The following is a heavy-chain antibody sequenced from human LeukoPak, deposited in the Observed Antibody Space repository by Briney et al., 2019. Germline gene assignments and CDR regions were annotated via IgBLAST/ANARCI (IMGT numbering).Heavy chain of an antibody. J-gene: IGHJ6*03. CDR1: GFTFSSYS. CDR2: ISSSSSYI. Sequence: GGSLRLSCAASGFTFSSYSMNWVRQAPGKGLEWVSSISSSSSYIYYADSVKGRFTISRDNAKNSLYLQTNSLRAEDTAVYYCARAPSKYDFWSGYHYYYMDVWGKGTTVTVSS. CDR3: ARAPSKYDFWSGYHYYYMDV. V-gene: IGHV3-21*01. D-gene: IGHD3-3*01.